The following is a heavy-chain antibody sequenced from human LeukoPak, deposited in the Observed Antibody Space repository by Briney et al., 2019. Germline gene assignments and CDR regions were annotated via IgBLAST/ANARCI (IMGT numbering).Heavy chain of an antibody. CDR3: ARDVSGATYFDY. Sequence: SETLSLTCTVSGYSIRSGYYWGWIRQPPGKGLEWIGSISHSGSNFYNPSLKSRFTISVDMSKNHFSLELRSVTAADTAIYYCARDVSGATYFDYWGQGTLVTVSS. D-gene: IGHD1-26*01. CDR1: GYSIRSGYY. V-gene: IGHV4-38-2*02. J-gene: IGHJ4*02. CDR2: ISHSGSN.